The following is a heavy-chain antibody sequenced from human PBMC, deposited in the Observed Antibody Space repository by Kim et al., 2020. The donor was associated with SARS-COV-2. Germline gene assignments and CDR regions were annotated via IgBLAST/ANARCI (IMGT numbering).Heavy chain of an antibody. D-gene: IGHD6-19*01. CDR2: IIPIFGTA. CDR1: GGTFSSYA. Sequence: SVKVSCKASGGTFSSYAISWVRQAPGQGLEWMGGIIPIFGTANYAQKFQGRVTITADESTSTAYMELSSLRSEDTAVYYCAKEYSSGWSLQSYYFDYWGQGTLVTVSS. V-gene: IGHV1-69*13. CDR3: AKEYSSGWSLQSYYFDY. J-gene: IGHJ4*02.